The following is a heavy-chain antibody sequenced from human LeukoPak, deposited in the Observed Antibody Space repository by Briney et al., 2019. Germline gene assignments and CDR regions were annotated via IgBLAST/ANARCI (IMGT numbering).Heavy chain of an antibody. J-gene: IGHJ4*02. CDR2: IIPIFGTA. V-gene: IGHV1-69*05. D-gene: IGHD3-16*01. CDR1: GGTFSSYA. Sequence: SVKVSCKASGGTFSSYAISWVRQAPGQGLEWMGGIIPIFGTANYAQKFQGRVTITTDESTSTAYMELSSLRSEDTAVYYCAREGVWGSYRSDYWGQGTLVTVSS. CDR3: AREGVWGSYRSDY.